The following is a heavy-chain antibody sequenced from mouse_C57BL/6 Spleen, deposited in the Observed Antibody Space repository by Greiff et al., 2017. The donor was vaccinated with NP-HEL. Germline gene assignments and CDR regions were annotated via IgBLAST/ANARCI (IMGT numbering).Heavy chain of an antibody. D-gene: IGHD2-3*01. CDR1: GYTFTDYE. J-gene: IGHJ2*01. V-gene: IGHV1-15*01. CDR3: TRSDGGGYYNY. Sequence: VQLQQSGAELVRPGASVTLSCKASGYTFTDYEMHWVKQTPVHGLEWIGAIDPETGGTAYNQKFKGKAILTADKSSSTAYIELRSLTSEDSAVYYCTRSDGGGYYNYWGQGTTLTVSS. CDR2: IDPETGGT.